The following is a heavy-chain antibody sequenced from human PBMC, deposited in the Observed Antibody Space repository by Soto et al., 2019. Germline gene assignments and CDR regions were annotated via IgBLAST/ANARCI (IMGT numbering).Heavy chain of an antibody. CDR1: GFTVSSNY. J-gene: IGHJ6*02. CDR3: AREAPEFVVGATPSNYYYYGMDV. Sequence: GGSLRLSCAASGFTVSSNYMSWVRQAPGKGLEWVSVIYSGGSTYYADSVKGRFTISRDNSKNTLYLQMNSLRAEDTAVYYCAREAPEFVVGATPSNYYYYGMDVWGQGTTVTVSS. D-gene: IGHD1-26*01. V-gene: IGHV3-53*01. CDR2: IYSGGST.